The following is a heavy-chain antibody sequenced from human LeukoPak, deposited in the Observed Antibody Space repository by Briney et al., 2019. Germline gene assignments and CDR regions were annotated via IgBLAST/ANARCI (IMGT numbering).Heavy chain of an antibody. J-gene: IGHJ6*03. Sequence: ASVTVSCKASGYTFTSYGISWVRQAPGQGLEWMGWISAYNGNTNYAQKLQGRVTMTTDTSTSTAYMELRSLRSDDTAVYYCARALGEDYDSSGYYYYMDVWGKGTTVTVSS. CDR2: ISAYNGNT. D-gene: IGHD3-22*01. CDR1: GYTFTSYG. CDR3: ARALGEDYDSSGYYYYMDV. V-gene: IGHV1-18*01.